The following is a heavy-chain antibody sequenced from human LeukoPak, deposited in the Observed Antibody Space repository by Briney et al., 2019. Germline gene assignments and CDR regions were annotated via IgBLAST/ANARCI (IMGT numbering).Heavy chain of an antibody. J-gene: IGHJ6*02. Sequence: GGSLRLSCAASGFTFSMNWARQAPGKGLEWVASINHNGNVNYYVDSVKGRFTISRDNAKNSLYLQMSNLRAEDTAVYFCARGGVLDVWGQGATVTVSS. CDR2: INHNGNVN. CDR3: ARGGVLDV. D-gene: IGHD3-16*01. CDR1: GFTFS. V-gene: IGHV3-7*03.